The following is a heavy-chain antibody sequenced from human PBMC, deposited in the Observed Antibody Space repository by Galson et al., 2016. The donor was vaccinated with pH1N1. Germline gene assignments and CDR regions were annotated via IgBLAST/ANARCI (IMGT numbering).Heavy chain of an antibody. CDR1: GFTFTSYA. V-gene: IGHV3-30*04. J-gene: IGHJ4*02. CDR2: ILYDGTNE. D-gene: IGHD5-12*01. Sequence: LKLSCAASGFTFTSYALHWVRQAPGTGLAWVAVILYDGTNEYYADSVKGRFTISRDKTQSTVYLQMNSLRTEDTAVYYCARDSEYSGHEGFHWAQGTLVIVAS. CDR3: ARDSEYSGHEGFH.